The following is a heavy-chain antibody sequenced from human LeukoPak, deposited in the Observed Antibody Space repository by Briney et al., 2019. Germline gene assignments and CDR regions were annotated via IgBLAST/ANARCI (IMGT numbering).Heavy chain of an antibody. CDR1: GGSISSGSYY. Sequence: KPSETLSLTCTVSGGSISSGSYYWSWIRQPAGEGLEWIGRIYTSGSTNYNPSLKSRVTISVDTSKNQFSLKPSSVTAADTAVYYCARESARYCSSTSCFCNWFDPWGQGTLVTVSS. CDR2: IYTSGST. J-gene: IGHJ5*02. CDR3: ARESARYCSSTSCFCNWFDP. D-gene: IGHD2-2*01. V-gene: IGHV4-61*02.